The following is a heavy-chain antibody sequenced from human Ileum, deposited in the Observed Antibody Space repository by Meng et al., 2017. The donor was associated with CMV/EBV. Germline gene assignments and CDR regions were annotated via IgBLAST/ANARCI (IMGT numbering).Heavy chain of an antibody. CDR3: ARVLSSSSGFDY. CDR1: GYTFTSYY. Sequence: ASAKVSCKAAGYTFTSYYMHWVRQAPGQGLAWIGIINPSGGSTSYAQKFQGRVTMTRDTSTSTVYMDMSSLESAEAAVYYCARVLSSSSGFDYWGQGTLVTVSS. D-gene: IGHD6-6*01. CDR2: INPSGGST. V-gene: IGHV1-46*01. J-gene: IGHJ4*02.